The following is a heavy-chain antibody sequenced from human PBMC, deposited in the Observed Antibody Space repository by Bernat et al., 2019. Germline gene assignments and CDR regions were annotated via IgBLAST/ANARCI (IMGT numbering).Heavy chain of an antibody. D-gene: IGHD3-3*01. Sequence: EVQLVESGGGLVKPGGSLRLSCAASGFTFSSYSMNWVRQAPGKGLEWVSYISSSSSYIYYADSVKGRFTISRDNAKNSLYLQMNSLKTEDTAVYYCTTDFWSGYYGAYDAFDIWGQGTMVTVSS. CDR3: TTDFWSGYYGAYDAFDI. CDR1: GFTFSSYS. V-gene: IGHV3-21*05. CDR2: ISSSSSYI. J-gene: IGHJ3*02.